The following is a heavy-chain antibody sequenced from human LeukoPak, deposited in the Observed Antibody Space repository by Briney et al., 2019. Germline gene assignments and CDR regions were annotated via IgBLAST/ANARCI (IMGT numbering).Heavy chain of an antibody. CDR3: ARDIVVVTAIAPERYFDL. CDR2: ISSSSSTI. D-gene: IGHD2-21*02. V-gene: IGHV3-48*02. Sequence: GGSLRLYCAVFGFNFRSYSMNWVRQATGQGLKWDSYISSSSSTIYYADSVKGRFTISRDNAKNSLYLQMNSLRDEDTAVYYCARDIVVVTAIAPERYFDLWGRGTLVTVSS. CDR1: GFNFRSYS. J-gene: IGHJ2*01.